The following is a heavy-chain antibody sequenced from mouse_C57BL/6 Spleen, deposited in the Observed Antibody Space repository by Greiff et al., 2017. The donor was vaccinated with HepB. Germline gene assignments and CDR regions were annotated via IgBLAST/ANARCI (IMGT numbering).Heavy chain of an antibody. CDR2: IDPSDSYT. CDR1: GYTFTSYW. D-gene: IGHD1-1*01. CDR3: ARAHYGSSPYWYFDV. V-gene: IGHV1-69*01. Sequence: VQLQQSGAELVMPGASVKLSCKASGYTFTSYWMHWVKQRPGQGLEWIGEIDPSDSYTNYNQKFKGKSTLTVDKSSSTAYMQLSSLTSEDSAVYYCARAHYGSSPYWYFDVWGTGTTVTVSS. J-gene: IGHJ1*03.